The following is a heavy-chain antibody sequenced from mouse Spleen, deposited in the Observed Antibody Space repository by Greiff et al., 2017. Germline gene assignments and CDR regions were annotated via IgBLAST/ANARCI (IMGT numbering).Heavy chain of an antibody. CDR3: AAYYSNPYAMDY. J-gene: IGHJ4*01. CDR2: INPNNGGT. Sequence: VQLKESGPELVKPGASVKMSCKASGYTFTDYNMHWVKQSHGKSLEWIGYINPNNGGTSYNQKFKGKATLTVNKSSSTAYMELRSLTSEESAVYYCAAYYSNPYAMDYWGQGASVTFSS. V-gene: IGHV1-22*01. CDR1: GYTFTDYN. D-gene: IGHD2-5*01.